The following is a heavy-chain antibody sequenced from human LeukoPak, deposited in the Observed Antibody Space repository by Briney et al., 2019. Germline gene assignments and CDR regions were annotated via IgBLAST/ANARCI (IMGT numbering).Heavy chain of an antibody. CDR1: GGSISSYY. CDR2: IYYSGST. J-gene: IGHJ5*02. V-gene: IGHV4-59*01. CDR3: VRVMLGTPNWFDP. D-gene: IGHD3-10*02. Sequence: SETLSLTCTVSGGSISSYYWSWIRQPPGKGLEWLGYIYYSGSTNYNPSLKSRVTISVDTSKNQFSLKLSSVTAADTAVYYCVRVMLGTPNWFDPWGQGTLVTVSS.